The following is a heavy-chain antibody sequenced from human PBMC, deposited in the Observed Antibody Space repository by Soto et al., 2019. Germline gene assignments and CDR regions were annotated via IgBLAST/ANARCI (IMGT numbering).Heavy chain of an antibody. D-gene: IGHD5-18*01. CDR3: AHLVSYSAWDGGWFDS. CDR1: GFSLTNSGVG. CDR2: IYWDNDR. Sequence: QITLKESGPTLVEPTQTLTLTCSFSGFSLTNSGVGVGWFRQAPGKALQCLGIIYWDNDRRYNPSLKTRLTITNDTSKNQVVLSMTYMVPVDTGTYYCAHLVSYSAWDGGWFDSWGRGTAVTVS. V-gene: IGHV2-5*02. J-gene: IGHJ5*01.